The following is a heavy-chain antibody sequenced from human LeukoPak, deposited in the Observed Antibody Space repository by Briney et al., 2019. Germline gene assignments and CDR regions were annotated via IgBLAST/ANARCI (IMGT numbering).Heavy chain of an antibody. J-gene: IGHJ4*02. CDR3: VHGWASYGSGSSEFFDY. CDR2: LYHDGGT. D-gene: IGHD3-10*01. CDR1: GFSVSSNY. V-gene: IGHV3-53*01. Sequence: GGSLRLSCAASGFSVSSNYMSWVRQAPGKGLEYVSVLYHDGGTYSADSVKGRFTISRDNSKNTLYLQMNSLRVEDTAMYYCVHGWASYGSGSSEFFDYWGQGSLVTVSS.